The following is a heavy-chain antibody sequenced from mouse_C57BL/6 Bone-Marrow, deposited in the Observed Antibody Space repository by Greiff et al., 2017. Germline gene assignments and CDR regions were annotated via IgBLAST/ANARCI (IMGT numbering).Heavy chain of an antibody. Sequence: VQLKESGAELVRPGASVKLSCTASGFNIKDDYMHWVKQRPEQGLEWIGWIDPENGDTEYASKFQGKATITADTSSNTAYLQLSSLTSEDTAVYYCTKGHDGYFYYYAMDYWGQGTSVTVSS. D-gene: IGHD2-3*01. CDR3: TKGHDGYFYYYAMDY. CDR2: IDPENGDT. J-gene: IGHJ4*01. CDR1: GFNIKDDY. V-gene: IGHV14-4*01.